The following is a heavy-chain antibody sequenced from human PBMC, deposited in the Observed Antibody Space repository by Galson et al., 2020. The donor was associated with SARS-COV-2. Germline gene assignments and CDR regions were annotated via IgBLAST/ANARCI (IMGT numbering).Heavy chain of an antibody. J-gene: IGHJ4*02. D-gene: IGHD3-16*01. Sequence: GESLKIPFAAPGFTFSSYTMHWVRPAPGKGLEWVAVISYNRINKYYADSVKGRFTISRDTSKNTLYLQMNTLRAEDTAVYYCARGRDEGDYWDYWGQGILCTVSS. V-gene: IGHV3-30-3*01. CDR3: ARGRDEGDYWDY. CDR1: GFTFSSYT. CDR2: ISYNRINK.